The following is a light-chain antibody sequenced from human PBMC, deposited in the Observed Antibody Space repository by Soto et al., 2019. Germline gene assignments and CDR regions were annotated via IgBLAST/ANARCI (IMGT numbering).Light chain of an antibody. J-gene: IGKJ3*01. CDR2: GAS. CDR1: QRVSSSY. CDR3: QQDYTRFT. V-gene: IGKV3D-7*01. Sequence: PGERVTLSCRASQRVSSSYLTWNQQKPGQAPRLLIYGASTRATSIPARFSGSGSGTDFTLTISSLQPEDFAVYYCQQDYTRFTFGPGTKVDIK.